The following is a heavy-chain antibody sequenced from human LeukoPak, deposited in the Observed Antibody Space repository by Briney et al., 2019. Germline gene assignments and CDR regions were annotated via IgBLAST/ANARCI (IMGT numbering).Heavy chain of an antibody. D-gene: IGHD1-26*01. J-gene: IGHJ4*02. CDR3: ARHVNSNGSPSDY. Sequence: SETLSLTCTVSGGSISSYYWSWIRQPAGKGLEWIGSIYYIGSTYYNPSLKGRVTISVDTSKNQFSLKLRSVTAADTAVYYCARHVNSNGSPSDYWGQGTLVTVSS. CDR2: IYYIGST. CDR1: GGSISSYY. V-gene: IGHV4-59*05.